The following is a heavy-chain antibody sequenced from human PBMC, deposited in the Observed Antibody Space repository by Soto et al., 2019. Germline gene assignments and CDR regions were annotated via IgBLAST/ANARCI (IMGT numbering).Heavy chain of an antibody. CDR1: GFTFSSYA. CDR3: AKVFYYYDSSGYYYFDY. J-gene: IGHJ4*02. Sequence: GSMRLSCAASGFTFSSYAVSWVRQAPGKGPEWISSISGSGSTIYYADSVKGRFTISRDNSKNTLYLQMSSLRAEDTAVYYCAKVFYYYDSSGYYYFDYWGQGTLVTVSS. V-gene: IGHV3-23*01. D-gene: IGHD3-22*01. CDR2: ISGSGSTI.